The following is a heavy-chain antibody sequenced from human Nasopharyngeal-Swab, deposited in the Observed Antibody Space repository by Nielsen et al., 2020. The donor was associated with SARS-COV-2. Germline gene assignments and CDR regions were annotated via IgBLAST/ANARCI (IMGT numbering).Heavy chain of an antibody. D-gene: IGHD3-22*01. CDR3: VKDARHSSGYYYYVMDV. CDR2: ISSNGGST. J-gene: IGHJ6*02. V-gene: IGHV3-64D*06. Sequence: GESLKTSFSASGLTCSSYAMHWVRHAPGNGLEYVSAISSNGGSTYYADSVQGRFTISRDNSKNTLYLQMSSLRAEDTAVYDGVKDARHSSGYYYYVMDVWGQGTTVTVSS. CDR1: GLTCSSYA.